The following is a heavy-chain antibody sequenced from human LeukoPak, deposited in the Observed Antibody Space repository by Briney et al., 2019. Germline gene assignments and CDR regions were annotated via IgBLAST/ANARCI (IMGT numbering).Heavy chain of an antibody. Sequence: GGSLRLACAASGFTFSSYSMNWVRQAPGKGLEWVSVIYSGGSTYYAGSVKGRFTISRDNSKNTLYLQMNSLRAEDTAVYYCARDGASYYDILTGYRDWYFDLWGRGTLVTVSS. CDR1: GFTFSSYS. D-gene: IGHD3-9*01. V-gene: IGHV3-66*01. CDR2: IYSGGST. J-gene: IGHJ2*01. CDR3: ARDGASYYDILTGYRDWYFDL.